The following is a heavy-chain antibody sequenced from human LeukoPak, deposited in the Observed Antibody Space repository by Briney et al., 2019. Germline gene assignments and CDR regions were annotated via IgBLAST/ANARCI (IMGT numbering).Heavy chain of an antibody. CDR1: GGSISSSSYY. J-gene: IGHJ5*02. CDR2: TYTSGST. V-gene: IGHV4-39*07. Sequence: SETLSLTCTVSGGSISSSSYYWDWIRQPPGKGLEWIGRTYTSGSTNYNPSLKSRVTISVDTSKNQFSLKLSSVTAADTAVYYCARAVAGYNWFDPWGQGTLVTVSS. CDR3: ARAVAGYNWFDP. D-gene: IGHD6-19*01.